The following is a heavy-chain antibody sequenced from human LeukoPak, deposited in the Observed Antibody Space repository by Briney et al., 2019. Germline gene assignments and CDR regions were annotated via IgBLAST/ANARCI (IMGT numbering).Heavy chain of an antibody. D-gene: IGHD3-10*02. J-gene: IGHJ3*02. Sequence: ASVRVSCKASGDTLTTHPTSWVRQAPGQGPEWMGRITPIFNKADYTPNFQGRVSFTVDRSTSTAYMEVHSLRSEDTAMYYCAREYPQGVVRGMSSAFDIWGQGTMVTVTS. V-gene: IGHV1-69*04. CDR1: GDTLTTHP. CDR2: ITPIFNKA. CDR3: AREYPQGVVRGMSSAFDI.